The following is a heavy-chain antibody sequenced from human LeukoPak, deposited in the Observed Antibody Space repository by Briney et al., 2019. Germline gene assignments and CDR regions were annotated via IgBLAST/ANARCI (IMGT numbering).Heavy chain of an antibody. J-gene: IGHJ4*02. Sequence: GGSLRLSCAASGFTFSSYAMSWVRQAPGKGLEWVSAISGSGGSTYYADSVKGRFTISRDNSKNTLYLQMNNLTAADTAVYYCAMGNDFWSGYPHYWGQGTLVTVSS. CDR2: ISGSGGST. V-gene: IGHV3-23*01. CDR1: GFTFSSYA. CDR3: AMGNDFWSGYPHY. D-gene: IGHD3-3*01.